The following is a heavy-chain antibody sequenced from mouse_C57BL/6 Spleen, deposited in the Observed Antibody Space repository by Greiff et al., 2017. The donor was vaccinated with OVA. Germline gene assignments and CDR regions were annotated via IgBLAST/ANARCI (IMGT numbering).Heavy chain of an antibody. Sequence: QVTLKESGPGILQPSQTLSLTCSFSGFSLSTFGMGVGWIRQPSGKGLEWLAHIWWDDDKYYNPALKSRPTISKDTSKNQVFLKIANVDTADTATYYCALDSSGYPHYAMDDWGQGTSVTVSS. J-gene: IGHJ4*01. V-gene: IGHV8-8*01. CDR2: IWWDDDK. D-gene: IGHD3-2*02. CDR1: GFSLSTFGMG. CDR3: ALDSSGYPHYAMDD.